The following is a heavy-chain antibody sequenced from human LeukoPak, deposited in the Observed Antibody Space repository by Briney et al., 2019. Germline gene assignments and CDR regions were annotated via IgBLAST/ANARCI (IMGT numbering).Heavy chain of an antibody. D-gene: IGHD2-21*01. Sequence: SETLSLTCTVSGGSISSYYWSWIRQPPGKGLEWIGYIYYSGSTNYNPSLKSRVTISVDTSKNQFSLKLSSVTAADTAVYYCAREAIAGLDYWGQGTLVTASS. CDR2: IYYSGST. CDR1: GGSISSYY. CDR3: AREAIAGLDY. V-gene: IGHV4-59*12. J-gene: IGHJ4*02.